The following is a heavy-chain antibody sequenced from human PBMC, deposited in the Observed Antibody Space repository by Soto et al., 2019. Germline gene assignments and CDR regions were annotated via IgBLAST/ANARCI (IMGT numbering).Heavy chain of an antibody. CDR2: INPSGGST. Sequence: GASVKVSCKASGGTFSSYAISWVRQAPGQGLEWMGIINPSGGSTSYAQKFQGRVTMTRDTSTSTVYMELSSLRSEDTAVYYCARTIVVVPAAIFTFDYYYGMDVWGQGTTVTVSS. CDR1: GGTFSSYA. D-gene: IGHD2-2*01. J-gene: IGHJ6*02. CDR3: ARTIVVVPAAIFTFDYYYGMDV. V-gene: IGHV1-46*01.